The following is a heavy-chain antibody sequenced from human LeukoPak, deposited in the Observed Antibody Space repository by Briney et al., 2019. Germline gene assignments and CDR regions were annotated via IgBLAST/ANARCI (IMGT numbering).Heavy chain of an antibody. J-gene: IGHJ6*02. V-gene: IGHV3-33*01. CDR3: ARGWKDTMVRGVIDYYGMDV. D-gene: IGHD3-10*01. CDR1: GFTFSSYG. Sequence: GGSLRPSCAASGFTFSSYGMHWVRQAPGKGLEWVAVIWYDGSNKYYADSVKGRFTISRDNSKNTLYLQMNSLRAEDTAVYYCARGWKDTMVRGVIDYYGMDVWGQGTTVTVSS. CDR2: IWYDGSNK.